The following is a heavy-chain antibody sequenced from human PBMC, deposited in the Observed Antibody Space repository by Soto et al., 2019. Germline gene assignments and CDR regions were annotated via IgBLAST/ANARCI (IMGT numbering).Heavy chain of an antibody. CDR3: ARVHSQYYYYYGMDV. J-gene: IGHJ6*01. CDR1: GFTFSSYG. Sequence: QVQLVESGGGVVQPGRSLRLSCAASGFTFSSYGMHWVRQAPGKGLEWVAVIWYDGSNKYYADSVKGRFTISRDNSKNTLYLQMNSMRAEVTAVYYCARVHSQYYYYYGMDVWGQGTTVTVSS. CDR2: IWYDGSNK. D-gene: IGHD2-15*01. V-gene: IGHV3-33*01.